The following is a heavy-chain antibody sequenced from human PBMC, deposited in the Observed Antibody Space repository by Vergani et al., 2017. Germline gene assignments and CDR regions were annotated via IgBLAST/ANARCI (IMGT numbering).Heavy chain of an antibody. V-gene: IGHV1-18*01. CDR3: ARGLEYYYDSSGYYFLSY. Sequence: QVQLVQSGAEVKKPGASVKVSCKASGYTFTSYGISWVRQAPGQGLEWTGWISAYNGNTNYAQKLQGRVTMTTDTSTSTAYMELRSLRSDDTAVYYCARGLEYYYDSSGYYFLSYWGQGTLVTVSS. J-gene: IGHJ4*02. D-gene: IGHD3-22*01. CDR1: GYTFTSYG. CDR2: ISAYNGNT.